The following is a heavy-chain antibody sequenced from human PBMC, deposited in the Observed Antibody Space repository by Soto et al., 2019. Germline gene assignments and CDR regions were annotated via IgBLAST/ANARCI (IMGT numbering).Heavy chain of an antibody. J-gene: IGHJ5*02. D-gene: IGHD3-10*01. CDR3: ARDPGSGSYYGWFDP. CDR1: GGSVSSGSYY. CDR2: IYYSGST. Sequence: SETLSLTCTVSGGSVSSGSYYWSWIRQPPGKGLEWIGYIYYSGSTNYNPSLKSRVTISVDTSKNQFSLKLCSVTAADTAVYYCARDPGSGSYYGWFDPWGQGTLVTVSS. V-gene: IGHV4-61*01.